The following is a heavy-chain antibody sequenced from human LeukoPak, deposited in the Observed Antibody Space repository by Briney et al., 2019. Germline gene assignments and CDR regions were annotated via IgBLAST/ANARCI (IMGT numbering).Heavy chain of an antibody. J-gene: IGHJ3*02. CDR3: ARELRDAFDM. V-gene: IGHV3-23*01. CDR2: ISGGGGDT. D-gene: IGHD2-21*01. Sequence: GGTLRLSCTASGFTFSSHGMSWVRQSPEKGLEWVSAISGGGGDTYYADSVRGRFTISRDNFRNTLSLQMNSLRVDDTAVYYCARELRDAFDMWGQGTRVTVS. CDR1: GFTFSSHG.